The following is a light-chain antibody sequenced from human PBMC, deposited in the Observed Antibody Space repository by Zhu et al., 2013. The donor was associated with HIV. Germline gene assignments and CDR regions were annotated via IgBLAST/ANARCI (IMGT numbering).Light chain of an antibody. J-gene: IGLJ2*01. CDR2: SNN. CDR3: AAWDDRLNALL. CDR1: SSNIGSNY. Sequence: QSVLTQPPLTSGTPGQRVTISCSGSSSNIGSNYVYWYHQLPGTAPKLLIYSNNQRPSGVPDRFSGSQSGTSASLAISGLRSEDEADYYCAAWDDRLNALLFGGGTKLTVL. V-gene: IGLV1-47*02.